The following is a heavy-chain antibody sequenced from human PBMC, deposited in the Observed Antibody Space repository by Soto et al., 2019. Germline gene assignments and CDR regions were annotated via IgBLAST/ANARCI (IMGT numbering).Heavy chain of an antibody. J-gene: IGHJ6*03. CDR2: INHSGST. CDR3: ARGLNYYGSGSYLYYYYYYMDV. D-gene: IGHD3-10*01. V-gene: IGHV4-34*01. Sequence: SETLSLTCAVYGGSFSGYYWSWIRQPPGKGLEWIGEINHSGSTNYNPSLKSRVTISVDTSKNQFSLKLSSVTAADTAVYYCARGLNYYGSGSYLYYYYYYMDVWGKGTTVTVSS. CDR1: GGSFSGYY.